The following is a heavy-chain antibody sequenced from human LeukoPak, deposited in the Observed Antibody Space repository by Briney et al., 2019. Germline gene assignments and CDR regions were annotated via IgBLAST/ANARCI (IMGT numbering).Heavy chain of an antibody. CDR1: GGSISSYY. CDR3: AAGSWYDRFDY. V-gene: IGHV4-34*01. J-gene: IGHJ4*02. D-gene: IGHD6-13*01. Sequence: PSETLSLTCTVSGGSISSYYWSWIRQPPGKGLEWIGEINHSGSTNYNPSLKSRVTISVDTSKNQFSLKLSSVTAADTAVYYCAAGSWYDRFDYWGQGTLVTVSS. CDR2: INHSGST.